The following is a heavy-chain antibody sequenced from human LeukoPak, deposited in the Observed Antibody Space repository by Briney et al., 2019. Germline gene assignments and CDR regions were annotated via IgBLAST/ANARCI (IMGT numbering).Heavy chain of an antibody. CDR2: IYSDGST. J-gene: IGHJ4*02. CDR1: GFTVSSNY. CDR3: AKDQVPYYDSSGYDY. D-gene: IGHD3-22*01. Sequence: GGSLRLSCAVSGFTVSSNYMSWARQAPGKGLEWVSIIYSDGSTYYADSVKGRFTISRDNSKNTLYLQMSSLRADDTAVYYCAKDQVPYYDSSGYDYWGQGTLVTVSS. V-gene: IGHV3-53*01.